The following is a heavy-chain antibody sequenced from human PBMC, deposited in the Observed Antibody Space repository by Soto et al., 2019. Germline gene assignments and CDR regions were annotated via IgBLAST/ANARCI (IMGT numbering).Heavy chain of an antibody. CDR2: ISYEGSNT. Sequence: PGGSLRLSCVASGFTFDTYGIHWVRQAPGKGLQWVALISYEGSNTYYADAVRGRFTISRDNSKNTLYLQMNTLRPENKGLYDFARVNPGTNLYYFASLDFWGQGTSVTVSS. CDR1: GFTFDTYG. J-gene: IGHJ6*02. V-gene: IGHV3-30-3*01. CDR3: ARVNPGTNLYYFASLDF. D-gene: IGHD3-22*01.